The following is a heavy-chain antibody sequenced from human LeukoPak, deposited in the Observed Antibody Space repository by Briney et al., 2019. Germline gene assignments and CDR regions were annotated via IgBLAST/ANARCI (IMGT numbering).Heavy chain of an antibody. CDR3: ATSGATGHYYFDY. CDR2: INHSGST. D-gene: IGHD1-26*01. CDR1: GGSFSGYY. J-gene: IGHJ4*02. Sequence: SETLSLTCAVYGGSFSGYYWSWIRQPPGKGLEWIGEINHSGSTNYNPSHKSRVTISVDTSKNQFSLKLSSVTAADTAVYYCATSGATGHYYFDYWGQGTLVTVSS. V-gene: IGHV4-34*01.